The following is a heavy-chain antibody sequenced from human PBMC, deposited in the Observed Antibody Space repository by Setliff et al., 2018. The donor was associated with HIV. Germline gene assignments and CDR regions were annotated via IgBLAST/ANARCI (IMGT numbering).Heavy chain of an antibody. Sequence: SETLSLTCTVYGGSFSNYYTNWIRQPPGKGLEWIGEINHSGSTNYNPSLKSRVTISVDTSKNQFSLKLSSVTAADTAVFYCARLTTTYYYDSSAYYHPVWGQGTLVTVSS. V-gene: IGHV4-34*01. CDR2: INHSGST. J-gene: IGHJ4*02. D-gene: IGHD3-22*01. CDR3: ARLTTTYYYDSSAYYHPV. CDR1: GGSFSNYY.